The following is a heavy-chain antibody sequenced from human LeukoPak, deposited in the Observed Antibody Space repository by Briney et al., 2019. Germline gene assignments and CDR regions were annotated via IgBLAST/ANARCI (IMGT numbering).Heavy chain of an antibody. CDR1: GGSISSYY. CDR2: IYTSGST. CDR3: TRDRRDSSGYYYDAFDI. Sequence: SETLSLTCTVSGGSISSYYWSWIRQPPGKGLEWIGYIYTSGSTNYNPSLKSRVTMSVDTSKNQFSLKLSSVTAADTAVYYCTRDRRDSSGYYYDAFDIWGQGTMVTVSS. V-gene: IGHV4-4*09. J-gene: IGHJ3*02. D-gene: IGHD3-22*01.